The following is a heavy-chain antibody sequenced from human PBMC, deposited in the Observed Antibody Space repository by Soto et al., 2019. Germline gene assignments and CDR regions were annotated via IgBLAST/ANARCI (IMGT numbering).Heavy chain of an antibody. D-gene: IGHD1-26*01. V-gene: IGHV4-31*03. CDR3: ATVRWELQDAFDI. CDR1: GGSISTGGYY. CDR2: IYHSGMT. Sequence: QVQLQESGPGLVKPSQTLSLTCTVSGGSISTGGYYWSWIPQHPGRGLEWIGYIYHSGMTFSNPSLQSRVAISIDTSKNKFSLKLSSVTAADTAVYYCATVRWELQDAFDIWGQGTMVSVSS. J-gene: IGHJ3*02.